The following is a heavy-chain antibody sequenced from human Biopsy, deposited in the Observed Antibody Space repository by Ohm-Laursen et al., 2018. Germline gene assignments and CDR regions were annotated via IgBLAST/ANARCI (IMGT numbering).Heavy chain of an antibody. J-gene: IGHJ3*01. Sequence: GTLSLTCTVSGDSITSYFWNWIRQAPGKGLEWIGNIYYRGNTNYSPSLKSRATISLDSSKNQFSMNLNSVTATDTAVYYCARRLPLRGFAFDVWGQGTVVTVS. CDR2: IYYRGNT. V-gene: IGHV4-59*08. CDR3: ARRLPLRGFAFDV. CDR1: GDSITSYF. D-gene: IGHD3-10*01.